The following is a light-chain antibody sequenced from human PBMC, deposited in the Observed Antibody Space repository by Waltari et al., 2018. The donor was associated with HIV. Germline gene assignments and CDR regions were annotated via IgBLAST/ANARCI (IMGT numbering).Light chain of an antibody. CDR2: GAS. CDR3: QQYDNWPPLT. V-gene: IGKV3-15*01. J-gene: IGKJ4*01. CDR1: QSVSSN. Sequence: EIMMTQSPATLSVSPGERATLSCRASQSVSSNLAWYQQKPGQSPRLLIYGASTRATGIPARFSGSGSGTEFTLTINSLQSEDFAVYDCQQYDNWPPLTFGGGTKVEIK.